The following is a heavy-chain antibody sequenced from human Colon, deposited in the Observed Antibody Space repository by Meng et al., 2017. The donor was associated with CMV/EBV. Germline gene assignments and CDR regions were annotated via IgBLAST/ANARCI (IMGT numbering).Heavy chain of an antibody. J-gene: IGHJ4*02. D-gene: IGHD3-16*02. CDR1: GFIFINYA. CDR3: AKDSLWKPFAGFDY. V-gene: IGHV3-23*01. CDR2: ISSSGGTT. Sequence: GESLKISCAASGFIFINYAMSWVRQAPGKGLEWVSGISSSGGTTNYADSVKGRFTISRDNSKNTLYLQMNSLRAEDTAVYYCAKDSLWKPFAGFDYWGQGTLVTVSS.